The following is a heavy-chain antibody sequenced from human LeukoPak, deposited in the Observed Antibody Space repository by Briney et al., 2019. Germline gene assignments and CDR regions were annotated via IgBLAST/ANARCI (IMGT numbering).Heavy chain of an antibody. CDR2: IYHSGST. V-gene: IGHV4-38-2*01. D-gene: IGHD1-26*01. J-gene: IGHJ5*02. CDR1: GYSISSGYY. CDR3: ARHEYSGSYYGLSWFDP. Sequence: SETLSLTCAVSGYSISSGYYWGWIRQPPGKGLEWIGSIYHSGSTYYNPSLKSRVTISVDTSKNQLSLKLSSLTAADTAVYYCARHEYSGSYYGLSWFDPWGQGTLVTVSS.